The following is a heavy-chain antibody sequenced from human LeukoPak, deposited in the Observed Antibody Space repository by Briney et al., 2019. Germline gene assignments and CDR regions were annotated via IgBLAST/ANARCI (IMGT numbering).Heavy chain of an antibody. V-gene: IGHV3-11*04. D-gene: IGHD3-3*01. CDR3: ARVEYDFWSAPTGYFDY. CDR1: GFTFSDYY. CDR2: ISSSGSTI. J-gene: IGHJ4*02. Sequence: GGSLRLSCAASGFTFSDYYMSWIRQAPGKGLEWVSYISSSGSTIYYADSVKGRFTISRDNAKNSLYLQMNSLRAEDKAVYYCARVEYDFWSAPTGYFDYWGQGTLVTVSS.